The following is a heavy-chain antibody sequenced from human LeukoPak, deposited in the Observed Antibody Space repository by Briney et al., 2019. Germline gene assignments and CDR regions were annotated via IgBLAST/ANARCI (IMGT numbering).Heavy chain of an antibody. V-gene: IGHV4-31*03. Sequence: PSETLSLTCTVSGGSISSGGYYWSWIRQHPGKGLEWIGYIYYSGSTYYNPPLKSRVTISVDTSKNQFSLKLSSVTAADTAVYYCAREPQLGIISAFDIWGQGTMVTVSS. D-gene: IGHD7-27*01. CDR2: IYYSGST. CDR3: AREPQLGIISAFDI. CDR1: GGSISSGGYY. J-gene: IGHJ3*02.